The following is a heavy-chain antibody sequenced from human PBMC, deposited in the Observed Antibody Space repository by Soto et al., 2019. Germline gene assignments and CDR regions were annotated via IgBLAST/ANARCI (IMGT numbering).Heavy chain of an antibody. Sequence: VQLVESGGGVVQPGRSLRLSCAASGLTFSSYGMHWVRQAPGKGLEWVSTISGSGGSTHYADSVKGRFTISRDNSKNTLYLQMSSLRAEDTAVYYCAKALGYSYGYAVEYWGQGTLVTVSS. D-gene: IGHD5-18*01. V-gene: IGHV3-23*04. J-gene: IGHJ4*02. CDR3: AKALGYSYGYAVEY. CDR1: GLTFSSYG. CDR2: ISGSGGST.